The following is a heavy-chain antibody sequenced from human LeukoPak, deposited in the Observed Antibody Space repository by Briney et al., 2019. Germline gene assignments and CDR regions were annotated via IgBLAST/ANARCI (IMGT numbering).Heavy chain of an antibody. CDR2: ISSSGSTI. V-gene: IGHV3-48*03. Sequence: PGGSLRLSCAASGFTFSSYEMNWVRQAPGKGLEWVSYISSSGSTIYYADSVKGRFTISRDNAKNSLYLQMNSLRAEDTAVYYCARDSSGWYDGYYGMDVWGKGTTVTVSS. CDR3: ARDSSGWYDGYYGMDV. D-gene: IGHD6-19*01. J-gene: IGHJ6*04. CDR1: GFTFSSYE.